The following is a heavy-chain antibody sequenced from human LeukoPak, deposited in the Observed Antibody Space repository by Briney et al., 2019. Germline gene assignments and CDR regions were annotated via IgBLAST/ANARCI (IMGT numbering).Heavy chain of an antibody. J-gene: IGHJ6*03. Sequence: GGSLRLSCGASGFTFSNYEMNWVRQAPGKGLEWLSHIITSGSTIYYANSVKGRFTISRDNAKNSVYLQMNSLTAEAAGLYYCARDATTAVGWVYMDVWGKGTTVTISS. CDR3: ARDATTAVGWVYMDV. V-gene: IGHV3-48*03. CDR2: IITSGSTI. CDR1: GFTFSNYE. D-gene: IGHD6-13*01.